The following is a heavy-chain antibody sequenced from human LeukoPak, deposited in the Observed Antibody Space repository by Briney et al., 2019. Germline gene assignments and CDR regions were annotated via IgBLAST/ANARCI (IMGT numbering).Heavy chain of an antibody. Sequence: PGGSLRLSCAASGFTFSNYAMHWVRQAPGKGPEWVAVISYDGTYQYYADSVKGRFTISRDNAKNSLYLQMNSLRAEDTAVYYCARDYVGALGYWGQGTLVTVSS. CDR1: GFTFSNYA. V-gene: IGHV3-30*07. CDR3: ARDYVGALGY. J-gene: IGHJ4*02. CDR2: ISYDGTYQ. D-gene: IGHD1-26*01.